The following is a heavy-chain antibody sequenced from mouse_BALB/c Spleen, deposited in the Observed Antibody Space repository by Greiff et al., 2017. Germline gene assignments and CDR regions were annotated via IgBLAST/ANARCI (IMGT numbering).Heavy chain of an antibody. CDR1: GFTFSSYG. CDR2: INSNGGST. CDR3: ARVGGNSWFAY. J-gene: IGHJ3*01. D-gene: IGHD2-1*01. Sequence: EEKLMESGGGLVQPGGSLKLSCAASGFTFSSYGMSWVRQTPDKRLELVATINSNGGSTYYPDSVKGRFTISRDNAKNTLYLQMSSLKSEDTAMYYCARVGGNSWFAYWGQGTLVTVSA. V-gene: IGHV5-6-3*01.